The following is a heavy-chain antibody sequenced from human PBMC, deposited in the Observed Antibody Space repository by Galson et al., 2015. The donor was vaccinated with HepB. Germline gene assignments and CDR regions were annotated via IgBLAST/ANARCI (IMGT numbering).Heavy chain of an antibody. CDR1: GFTFSSYD. Sequence: SLRLSCAASGFTFSSYDMHWVRQGTGKGLEWISGITTVGDTYYPGSVKGRFTISRENAKNSLYLQMNSLRVGDTAVYYCARDLLVRGPGKYYYYGVDVWGQGTTVTVSS. CDR3: ARDLLVRGPGKYYYYGVDV. V-gene: IGHV3-13*04. CDR2: ITTVGDT. D-gene: IGHD3-10*01. J-gene: IGHJ6*02.